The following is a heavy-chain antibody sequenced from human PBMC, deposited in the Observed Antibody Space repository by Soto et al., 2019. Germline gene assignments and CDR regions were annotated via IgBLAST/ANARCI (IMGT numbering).Heavy chain of an antibody. Sequence: SETLSLTCTVSGGSISSGGYYWSWIRQHPGKGLEWIGYIYYSGSTYYNPSLKSRVTISVDTSKNQFSLKLSSVTAADTAVYYCARDKKLKRGYSNYGVGARGRIYYYYYYMDVWGKGTTVTVSS. D-gene: IGHD4-4*01. J-gene: IGHJ6*03. CDR3: ARDKKLKRGYSNYGVGARGRIYYYYYYMDV. CDR1: GGSISSGGYY. V-gene: IGHV4-31*03. CDR2: IYYSGST.